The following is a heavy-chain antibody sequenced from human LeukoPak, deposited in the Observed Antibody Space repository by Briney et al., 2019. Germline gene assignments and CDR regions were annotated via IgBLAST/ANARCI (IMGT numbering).Heavy chain of an antibody. CDR1: GYTFTGYY. J-gene: IGHJ4*02. D-gene: IGHD6-19*01. Sequence: GASVKVSCKVSGYTFTGYYMHWVRQAPGQGLEWMGRINPNSGGTNYAQKFQGRVTMTRDTSISTAYMELSRLRSDDTAVYYCARVGYSSGWYRGVIQLFDYWGQGTLVTVSS. CDR2: INPNSGGT. CDR3: ARVGYSSGWYRGVIQLFDY. V-gene: IGHV1-2*06.